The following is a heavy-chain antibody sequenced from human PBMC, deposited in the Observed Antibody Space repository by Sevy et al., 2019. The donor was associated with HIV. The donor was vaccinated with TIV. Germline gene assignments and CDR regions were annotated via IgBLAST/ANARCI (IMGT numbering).Heavy chain of an antibody. CDR1: GLTFSSYA. D-gene: IGHD3-3*01. V-gene: IGHV3-23*01. CDR2: IYGTAGVT. J-gene: IGHJ6*02. Sequence: GGSLRLSCAASGLTFSSYAMNWVRQAPGKGLDWVSTIYGTAGVTYYADSVNGRFTISRDNSKNTLFLQMNSLRAEDTAVYYCARGMILEGSWCGMDVWGQGTTVTVSS. CDR3: ARGMILEGSWCGMDV.